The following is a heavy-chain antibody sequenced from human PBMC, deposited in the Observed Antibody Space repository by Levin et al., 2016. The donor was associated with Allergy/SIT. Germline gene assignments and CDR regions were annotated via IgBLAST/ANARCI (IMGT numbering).Heavy chain of an antibody. CDR3: ATAGSGRPNRPYYYGMDV. CDR2: IIPILGIA. CDR1: GGTFSSYT. J-gene: IGHJ6*02. Sequence: SVKVSCKASGGTFSSYTISWVRQAPGQGLEWMGRIIPILGIANYAQKFQGRVTITADKSTSTAYMELSSLRSEDTAVYYCATAGSGRPNRPYYYGMDVWGQGTTVTVSS. V-gene: IGHV1-69*02. D-gene: IGHD3-10*01.